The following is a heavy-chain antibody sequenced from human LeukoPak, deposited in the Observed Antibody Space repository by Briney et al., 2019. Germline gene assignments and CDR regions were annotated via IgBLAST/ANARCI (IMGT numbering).Heavy chain of an antibody. CDR3: ARDRPLNAFDI. CDR1: GGSISSYY. J-gene: IGHJ3*02. V-gene: IGHV4-59*01. Sequence: ASETLSLTCTVSGGSISSYYWSWIRQPPGKGLEWIGYIYCSGSTNYNPSLKSRVTISVDTSKNQFSLKLSSVTAADTAVYYCARDRPLNAFDIWGQGTMVTVSS. CDR2: IYCSGST.